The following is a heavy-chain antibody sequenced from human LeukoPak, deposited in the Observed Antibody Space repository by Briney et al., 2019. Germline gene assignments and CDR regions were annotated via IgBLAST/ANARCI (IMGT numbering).Heavy chain of an antibody. V-gene: IGHV3-23*01. Sequence: GASLRLSCAASGFASSSYAMNWVRQAPGKGLEWVSSISGSGGSTYYADSVKGRFTISRDNSKNTLYLQMNSLRAEDTAVYYCAKDFRTIAARLGVEYWGQGTLVTVSS. CDR1: GFASSSYA. J-gene: IGHJ4*02. D-gene: IGHD6-6*01. CDR3: AKDFRTIAARLGVEY. CDR2: ISGSGGST.